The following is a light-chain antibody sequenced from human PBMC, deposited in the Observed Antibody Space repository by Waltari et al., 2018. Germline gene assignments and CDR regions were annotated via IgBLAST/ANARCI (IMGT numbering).Light chain of an antibody. CDR3: SSYTSSGTSVV. Sequence: QSALTQPPSVSGSSGQSVAISCTGDTRDVGSFYRFSWYQQPPDPAPKLLIYDVNNRPSGVPVRFSWSKSGNTSSLTISGLQAEDEADYYCSSYTSSGTSVVFGGGTKLTVL. CDR1: TRDVGSFYR. J-gene: IGLJ2*01. V-gene: IGLV2-18*02. CDR2: DVN.